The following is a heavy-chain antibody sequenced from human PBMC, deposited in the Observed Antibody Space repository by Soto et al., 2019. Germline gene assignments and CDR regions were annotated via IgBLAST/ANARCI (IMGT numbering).Heavy chain of an antibody. D-gene: IGHD2-15*01. CDR2: ISYTGGT. CDR3: AREGVAAPYYYYGMDV. V-gene: IGHV4-59*01. J-gene: IGHJ6*02. CDR1: GDSIRSYY. Sequence: SETLSLTCTVSGDSIRSYYWSWIRQPPGKGLEWIGYISYTGGTHYNPSLKSRVTISADTSKNQFSLKLSSVTTADTALYYCAREGVAAPYYYYGMDVWGQGSTVTVSS.